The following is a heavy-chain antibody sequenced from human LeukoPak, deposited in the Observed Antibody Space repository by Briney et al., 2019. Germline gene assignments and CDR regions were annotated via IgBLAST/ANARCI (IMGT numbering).Heavy chain of an antibody. CDR2: INPNSGDT. CDR1: GYTFSGSY. D-gene: IGHD2-8*01. CDR3: ARSAEHCNNGVCFTDYYMDV. V-gene: IGHV1-2*06. Sequence: GASVKVSCKASGYTFSGSYIHWVRQAPGQGLEWMGRINPNSGDTNFAQRFQGRVTMTRDTSISTAYMELSSLTSDDTAVYFCARSAEHCNNGVCFTDYYMDVWGEGTTVTVSS. J-gene: IGHJ6*03.